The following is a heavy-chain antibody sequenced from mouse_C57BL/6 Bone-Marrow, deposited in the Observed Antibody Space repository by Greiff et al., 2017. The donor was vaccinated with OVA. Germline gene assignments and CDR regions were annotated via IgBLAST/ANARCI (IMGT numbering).Heavy chain of an antibody. V-gene: IGHV1-80*01. Sequence: VHLVESGAELVKPGASVKLSCKASGYAFSSYWMNWVKQRPGKGLEWIGQIYPGDGDTNYNGKFKGKATLTADKSSSTAYMQLSSLTAEDSAVYFCTIYYSGAYWGRGTLVTVSA. CDR3: TIYYSGAY. CDR1: GYAFSSYW. J-gene: IGHJ3*01. CDR2: IYPGDGDT. D-gene: IGHD2-12*01.